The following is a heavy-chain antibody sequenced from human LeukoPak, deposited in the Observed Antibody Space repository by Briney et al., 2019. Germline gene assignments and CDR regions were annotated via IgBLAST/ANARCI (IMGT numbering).Heavy chain of an antibody. CDR3: ARAKQLYNWFDP. V-gene: IGHV4-39*07. D-gene: IGHD2-2*01. CDR1: GGSISSSSYY. Sequence: SETLSLTCTVSGGSISSSSYYWGWIRQPPGKGLEWIGSIYYSGSTYYNPSLKSRVTISVDTSKNQFSLKLSSVTAADTAVYYCARAKQLYNWFDPWGQGTTVTVSS. CDR2: IYYSGST. J-gene: IGHJ5*02.